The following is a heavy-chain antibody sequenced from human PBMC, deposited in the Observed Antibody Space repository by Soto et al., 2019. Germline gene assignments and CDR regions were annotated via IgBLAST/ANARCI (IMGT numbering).Heavy chain of an antibody. J-gene: IGHJ4*02. V-gene: IGHV3-23*01. CDR3: AKELAIASFITIDY. CDR2: IESASDT. D-gene: IGHD2-21*01. Sequence: PGGSLRLSCTASGFTFTAYHMSWVRQAPGKGLEWVSAIESASDTHYADSVKGRFTISRDNSKNTLYLQMNSLRAEDTAIYYCAKELAIASFITIDYWGQGVLVTVSS. CDR1: GFTFTAYH.